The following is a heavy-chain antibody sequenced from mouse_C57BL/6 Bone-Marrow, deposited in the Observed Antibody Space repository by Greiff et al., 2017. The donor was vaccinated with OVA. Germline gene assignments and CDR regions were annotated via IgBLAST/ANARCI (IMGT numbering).Heavy chain of an antibody. D-gene: IGHD1-1*01. CDR3: ARSLITTVVDY. Sequence: VQLQQSGPELVKPGASVKISCKASGYAFSSSWMNWVKQRPGKGLEWIGRIYPGDGDTNYNGKFKGKATLTADKSSSTAYMQLSSLTSKDSAVYFCARSLITTVVDYWGQGTTLTVSS. CDR1: GYAFSSSW. CDR2: IYPGDGDT. J-gene: IGHJ2*01. V-gene: IGHV1-82*01.